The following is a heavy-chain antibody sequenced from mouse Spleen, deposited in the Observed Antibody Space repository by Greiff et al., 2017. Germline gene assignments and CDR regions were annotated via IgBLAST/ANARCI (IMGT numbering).Heavy chain of an antibody. CDR1: GFTFSDYG. V-gene: IGHV5-17*01. Sequence: EVQLVESGGGLVKPGGSLKLSCAASGFTFSDYGMHWVRQAPEKGLEWVAYISSGSSTIYYADTVKGRFTISRDNAKNTLFLQMTSLRSEDTAMYYCARKYGSSYNYYAMDYWGQGTSVTVSS. CDR3: ARKYGSSYNYYAMDY. D-gene: IGHD1-1*01. J-gene: IGHJ4*01. CDR2: ISSGSSTI.